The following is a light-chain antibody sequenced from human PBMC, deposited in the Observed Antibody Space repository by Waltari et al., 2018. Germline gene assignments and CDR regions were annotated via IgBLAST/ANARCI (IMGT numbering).Light chain of an antibody. CDR2: GAS. CDR3: QQYGGAYT. J-gene: IGKJ2*01. V-gene: IGKV3-20*01. Sequence: EIVLTQSPGTLSLSPGERATLSCRASQSVSCSQLAWYQQKPGQAPRLLIYGASIRLTGIPYKFSGGESETDVTLSNGRLELEECAVYYWQQYGGAYTFGQGTKLEIK. CDR1: QSVSCSQ.